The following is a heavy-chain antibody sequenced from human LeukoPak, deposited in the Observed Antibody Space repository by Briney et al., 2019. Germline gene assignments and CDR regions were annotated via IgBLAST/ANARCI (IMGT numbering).Heavy chain of an antibody. CDR3: ARDGGIVGATMVSNFDY. CDR1: GFTFSNSG. Sequence: GGSLRLSCAASGFTFSNSGMHWVRQAPGKGLEWVAFIGRDGTTKFYADSVKGRFTISGDNSKNTLYLQMNSLRAEDTAVYYCARDGGIVGATMVSNFDYWGQGILVTVSS. D-gene: IGHD1-26*01. V-gene: IGHV3-30*02. CDR2: IGRDGTTK. J-gene: IGHJ4*02.